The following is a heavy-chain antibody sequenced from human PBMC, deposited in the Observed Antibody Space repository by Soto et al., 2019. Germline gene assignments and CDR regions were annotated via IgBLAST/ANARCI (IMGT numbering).Heavy chain of an antibody. D-gene: IGHD1-26*01. Sequence: KTSETLSLTCTVSGGSISSGGYYWSWIRQHPGKGLEWIGYIYYSGSTYYNPSLKSRVTISVDTSKNQFSLKLSSVTAADTAVYYCARLEYSGSYFLPVRPTQAFDYWGQGTLVTVSS. J-gene: IGHJ4*02. CDR3: ARLEYSGSYFLPVRPTQAFDY. V-gene: IGHV4-31*03. CDR2: IYYSGST. CDR1: GGSISSGGYY.